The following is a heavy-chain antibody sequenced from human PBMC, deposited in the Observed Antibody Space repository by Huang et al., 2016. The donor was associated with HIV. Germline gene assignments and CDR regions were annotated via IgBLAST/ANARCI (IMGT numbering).Heavy chain of an antibody. D-gene: IGHD3-10*01. CDR2: VNHRGRA. V-gene: IGHV4-34*01. CDR1: GGSFSDSF. Sequence: QVRLEQWGPNLLKPSDTLSLKCAVYGGSFSDSFWTWIRQSPVKGLEGVGEVNHRGRATHNPSLRSRVSMSVDSSKNQFYLNLTSVTAADTAVYFCARPKMTATPSDSSWSYFDFWGRGTPVTVSS. J-gene: IGHJ4*02. CDR3: ARPKMTATPSDSSWSYFDF.